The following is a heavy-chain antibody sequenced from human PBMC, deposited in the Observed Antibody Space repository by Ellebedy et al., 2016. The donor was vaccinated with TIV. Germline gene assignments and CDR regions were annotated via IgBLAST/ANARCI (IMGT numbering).Heavy chain of an antibody. CDR3: ARGSSTSCYTDIDY. CDR1: GYTFTSYG. D-gene: IGHD2-2*02. CDR2: ISAYNGNT. V-gene: IGHV1-18*01. J-gene: IGHJ4*02. Sequence: ASVKVSXXASGYTFTSYGISWVRQAPGQGLEWMGWISAYNGNTNYAQKLQGRVTMTTDTSTSTAYMELRSLRSDDTAVYYCARGSSTSCYTDIDYWGQGTLVTVSS.